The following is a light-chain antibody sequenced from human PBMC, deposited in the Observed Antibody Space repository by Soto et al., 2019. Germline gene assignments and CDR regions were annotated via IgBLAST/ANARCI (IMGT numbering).Light chain of an antibody. Sequence: QSVLTQPPSVSAAPGQKVTISCAGSSSNIGSNYVSWYQQIPGTAPKLLIYNNNDRPSGIPDRFSGSKSDTSASLDITGLQTGDEADYYCGTWYRSLRAGVFGGGTKLTVL. CDR1: SSNIGSNY. V-gene: IGLV1-51*01. CDR2: NNN. J-gene: IGLJ2*01. CDR3: GTWYRSLRAGV.